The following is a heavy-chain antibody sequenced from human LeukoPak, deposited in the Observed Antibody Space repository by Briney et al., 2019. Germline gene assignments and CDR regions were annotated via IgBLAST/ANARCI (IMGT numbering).Heavy chain of an antibody. CDR1: GFSISSYE. V-gene: IGHV3-48*03. CDR2: ISSSGSTI. J-gene: IGHJ6*03. D-gene: IGHD1-7*01. CDR3: ARVELAPYYYYMDV. Sequence: GGSLRLSCAASGFSISSYEMNWARQAPGKGLEWVSYISSSGSTIYYADSVKGRFTISRDNAKNSLYLQMNSLRAEDTAVYYCARVELAPYYYYMDVWGKGTTVTVSS.